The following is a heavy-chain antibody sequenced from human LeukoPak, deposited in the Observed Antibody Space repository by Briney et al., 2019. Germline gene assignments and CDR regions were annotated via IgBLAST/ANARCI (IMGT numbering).Heavy chain of an antibody. Sequence: GGSLRLSCAASGFTFSSNAMTWVRQAPGKGLEWVANIKQDGSEQYYVDSVRGRFTISRDDAKNSLYLQMNSLRAEDTAIYYCARESAGGPDYWGQGTLVTVSS. CDR3: ARESAGGPDY. CDR2: IKQDGSEQ. J-gene: IGHJ4*02. CDR1: GFTFSSNA. D-gene: IGHD6-19*01. V-gene: IGHV3-7*05.